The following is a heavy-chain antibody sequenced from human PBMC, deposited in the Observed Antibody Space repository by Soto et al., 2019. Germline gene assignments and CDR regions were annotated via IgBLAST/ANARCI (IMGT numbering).Heavy chain of an antibody. J-gene: IGHJ4*02. CDR2: IYYSGST. CDR1: GGSISSYH. Sequence: QVQLQESGPGLVKPSETLSLTCTVSGGSISSYHWSWIRQPPGKGLEWIGYIYYSGSTNYNPSLKSRVTISVDTSKNQFSLQLSSVTAADTAVYYCARVVGAHFDYWGQGTLVTVSS. V-gene: IGHV4-59*01. CDR3: ARVVGAHFDY. D-gene: IGHD1-26*01.